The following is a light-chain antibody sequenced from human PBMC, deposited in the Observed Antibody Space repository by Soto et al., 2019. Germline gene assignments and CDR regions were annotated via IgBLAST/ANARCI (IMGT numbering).Light chain of an antibody. Sequence: ILMNMSPATLSVSPRETVTFSCRASRSVSNRLAWYQHKPGQAPRLLISGASNGATGIPPKFSGSGSGTEFTLTVDSLQSDDIAVYYCQLYYNWLVTFGGGTKVDIK. V-gene: IGKV3-15*01. J-gene: IGKJ4*01. CDR3: QLYYNWLVT. CDR1: RSVSNR. CDR2: GAS.